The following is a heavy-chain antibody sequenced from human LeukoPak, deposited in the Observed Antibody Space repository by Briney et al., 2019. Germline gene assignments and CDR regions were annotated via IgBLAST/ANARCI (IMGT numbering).Heavy chain of an antibody. CDR3: ARGYYGSGSYFDY. CDR1: GGSFSGYY. Sequence: SETLSLTCAVYGGSFSGYYWSWIRQPPGKGLEWIGEINLSGSTNYNPSLKSRVTISVDTSKNQFSLKLSSVTAADTAVYYCARGYYGSGSYFDYWGQGTLVTVSS. CDR2: INLSGST. J-gene: IGHJ4*02. V-gene: IGHV4-34*01. D-gene: IGHD3-10*01.